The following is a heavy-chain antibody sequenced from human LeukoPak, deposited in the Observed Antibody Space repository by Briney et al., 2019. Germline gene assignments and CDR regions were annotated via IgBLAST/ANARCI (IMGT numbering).Heavy chain of an antibody. CDR2: IYYSGST. Sequence: SETLSLTCTVSGGSISSHYWSWIRQPPGKGLEWIGYIYYSGSTNYNPSLKGRVTISVDTSKNQFSLKLSSVTAADTAVYYCASMRLGYCSSTSCYRKDYYYYMDVWGKGTTVTVSS. CDR3: ASMRLGYCSSTSCYRKDYYYYMDV. CDR1: GGSISSHY. V-gene: IGHV4-59*11. J-gene: IGHJ6*03. D-gene: IGHD2-2*02.